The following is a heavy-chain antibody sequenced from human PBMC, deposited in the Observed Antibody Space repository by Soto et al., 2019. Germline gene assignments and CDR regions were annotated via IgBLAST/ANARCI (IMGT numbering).Heavy chain of an antibody. J-gene: IGHJ6*02. CDR2: ISGSGGST. V-gene: IGHV3-23*01. CDR1: GFTFSSYA. Sequence: GGSLRLSCAASGFTFSSYAMSWVRQAPGKGLEWVSAISGSGGSTYYADSVKGRFTISRDNSKNTLYLQMNSLRAEDTAVYYCAKGVVPAATYYYGMDVWGQGTTVTVSS. CDR3: AKGVVPAATYYYGMDV. D-gene: IGHD2-2*01.